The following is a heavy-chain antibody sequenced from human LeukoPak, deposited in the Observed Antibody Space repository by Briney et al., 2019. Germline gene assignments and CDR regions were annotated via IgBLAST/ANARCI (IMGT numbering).Heavy chain of an antibody. CDR3: ASGSSFDSSGRGFDY. Sequence: ASVKVSCKASGYTFSGYYMHWVRQAPGQGLEWMGWINPKSGGTNYAQKFQGRVTMTRDTSISTAYMELSRLRFDDTAVYYCASGSSFDSSGRGFDYWXQGTLVTVSS. D-gene: IGHD3-22*01. V-gene: IGHV1-2*02. CDR1: GYTFSGYY. J-gene: IGHJ4*02. CDR2: INPKSGGT.